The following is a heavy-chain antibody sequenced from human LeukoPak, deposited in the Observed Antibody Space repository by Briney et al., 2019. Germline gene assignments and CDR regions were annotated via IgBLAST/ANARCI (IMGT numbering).Heavy chain of an antibody. J-gene: IGHJ4*02. Sequence: ASVKVSCKASGYTINNHYMYWVRQAPGQGLEWMGVINPSGGSTSYAQKFQGRVTMTRDTSTRTVYMEVNSLRSEDTAVYYCARQGTYSSAIGMGYWGQGTLVTVSS. D-gene: IGHD6-19*01. CDR3: ARQGTYSSAIGMGY. CDR1: GYTINNHY. V-gene: IGHV1-46*02. CDR2: INPSGGST.